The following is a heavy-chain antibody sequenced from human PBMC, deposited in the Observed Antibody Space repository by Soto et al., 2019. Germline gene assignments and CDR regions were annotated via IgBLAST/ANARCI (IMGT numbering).Heavy chain of an antibody. J-gene: IGHJ4*02. D-gene: IGHD3-9*01. CDR1: GYSFTSYW. Sequence: PGESLKISCKGSGYSFTSYWISWVRQMPGKGLEWMGIIYPGDSDTRYSPSFQGQVTISADKSISTAYLQWSSLKASDTAMYYCARLGYYDILTGPRGYFDYWGQGTLVTVSS. CDR3: ARLGYYDILTGPRGYFDY. CDR2: IYPGDSDT. V-gene: IGHV5-51*01.